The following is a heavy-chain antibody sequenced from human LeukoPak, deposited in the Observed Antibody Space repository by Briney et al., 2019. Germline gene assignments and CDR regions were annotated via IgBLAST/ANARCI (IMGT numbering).Heavy chain of an antibody. Sequence: PGGSLRLSCAASGFTFSNAWMTWVRQGPGKGLEWVGRIKSIPDGGTTDYAAPVKGRFTISRDDSKNTLYLQMNSLKTEDTAVYYCSTVSKWRFAGSYVNDYWGQGTLVTVSS. D-gene: IGHD1-26*01. J-gene: IGHJ4*02. CDR1: GFTFSNAW. CDR3: STVSKWRFAGSYVNDY. CDR2: IKSIPDGGTT. V-gene: IGHV3-15*01.